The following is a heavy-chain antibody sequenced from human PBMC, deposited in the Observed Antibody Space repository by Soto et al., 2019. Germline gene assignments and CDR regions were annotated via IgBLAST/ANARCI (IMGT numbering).Heavy chain of an antibody. D-gene: IGHD2-2*01. V-gene: IGHV3-23*01. Sequence: GGSLRLSXAASGFTFSSYAMSWVRQAPGKGLEWVSAISGSGGSTYYADSVKGRFTISRDNSKNTLYLQMNSVRAEDRAVYYCAKDPGPQVVPAAPYNWFDPWGQGTLVTVSS. CDR3: AKDPGPQVVPAAPYNWFDP. J-gene: IGHJ5*02. CDR2: ISGSGGST. CDR1: GFTFSSYA.